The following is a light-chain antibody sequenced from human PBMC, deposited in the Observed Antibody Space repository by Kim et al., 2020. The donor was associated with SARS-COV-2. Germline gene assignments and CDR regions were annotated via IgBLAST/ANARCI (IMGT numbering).Light chain of an antibody. V-gene: IGKV1-27*01. Sequence: ASGGESVTITCRASQGISTYLAWYQQRPGKVPKLLIYAASTLQSGVPSRFSGGGSGTDFNFTISSLQPEDVATYYCQKYNSAPLTFGGGTKVDIK. CDR3: QKYNSAPLT. CDR1: QGISTY. J-gene: IGKJ4*01. CDR2: AAS.